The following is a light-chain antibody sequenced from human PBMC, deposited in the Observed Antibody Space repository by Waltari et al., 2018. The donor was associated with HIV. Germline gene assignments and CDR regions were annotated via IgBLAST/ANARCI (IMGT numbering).Light chain of an antibody. CDR2: AAS. V-gene: IGKV1-39*01. CDR1: QSINNY. CDR3: QQSYSSPPT. Sequence: DIQMTQSPSSLSTSVGDSVTITCRASQSINNYLNWYLQRPGEAPKLLIYAASSLQVGVPPRFSGSWSGTDFTLTISTLQPEDFATYFWQQSYSSPPTFGQGTKLEIK. J-gene: IGKJ1*01.